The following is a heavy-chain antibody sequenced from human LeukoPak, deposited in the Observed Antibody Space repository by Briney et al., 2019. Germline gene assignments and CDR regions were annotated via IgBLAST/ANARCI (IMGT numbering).Heavy chain of an antibody. Sequence: GGSLRLSCVASGFTFSSHSMSWVRQAPGRGLEWVSYISSSSSNIYYADSVKDRFTISRDNAKNSVYLQMNSLRAEDTAVYYCARDPEDIDYWGQGTLVTVSS. J-gene: IGHJ4*02. CDR1: GFTFSSHS. CDR2: ISSSSSNI. CDR3: ARDPEDIDY. V-gene: IGHV3-48*01.